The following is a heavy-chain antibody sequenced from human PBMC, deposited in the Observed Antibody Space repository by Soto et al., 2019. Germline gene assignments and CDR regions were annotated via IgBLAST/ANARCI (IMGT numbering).Heavy chain of an antibody. CDR3: ARGGTTLSNWFDP. D-gene: IGHD3-16*01. CDR2: LSSDGFGA. Sequence: XGSIVLSCAASGFSLSPYWMHWVRQVPGRGLEWVARLSSDGFGAAYADSVKGRFFISRDNTKNTLYLQMNSLRVEDTAVYYCARGGTTLSNWFDPWGQGTQVTVSS. J-gene: IGHJ5*02. V-gene: IGHV3-74*03. CDR1: GFSLSPYW.